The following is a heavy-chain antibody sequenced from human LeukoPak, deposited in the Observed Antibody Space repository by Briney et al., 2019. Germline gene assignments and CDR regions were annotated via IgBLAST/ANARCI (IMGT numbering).Heavy chain of an antibody. V-gene: IGHV3-66*01. Sequence: GGSLRLSCAASGFTVSSNYMSWVRQAPGKGLEWVSVIYSGGSTYYADSVKGRFTISRDNSKNTLYLQMNSLRAEATAVYYCARAAGNYYDSSGYFRLEYYFDYWGQGTLVTVSS. CDR2: IYSGGST. CDR1: GFTVSSNY. J-gene: IGHJ4*02. CDR3: ARAAGNYYDSSGYFRLEYYFDY. D-gene: IGHD3-22*01.